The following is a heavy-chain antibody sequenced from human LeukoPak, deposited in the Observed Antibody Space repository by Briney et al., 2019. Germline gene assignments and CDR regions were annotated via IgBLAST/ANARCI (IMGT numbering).Heavy chain of an antibody. CDR1: GGSISSSSYY. Sequence: SETLSLTCTVSGGSISSSSYYWGWIRQPPGKGLEWIGSIYYSATTYYNPSLKSRVSISVDTSKNQFSLKLSSVSATDTAVYYCARSSGYLFDPWGQGILVTVSS. CDR3: ARSSGYLFDP. D-gene: IGHD3-22*01. CDR2: IYYSATT. J-gene: IGHJ5*02. V-gene: IGHV4-39*01.